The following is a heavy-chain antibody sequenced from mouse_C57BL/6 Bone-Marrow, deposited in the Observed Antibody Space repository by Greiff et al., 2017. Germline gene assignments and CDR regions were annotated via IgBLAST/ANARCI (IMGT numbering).Heavy chain of an antibody. CDR3: TTYDGYYEVWYFDV. J-gene: IGHJ1*03. CDR2: IDPENGDT. D-gene: IGHD2-3*01. Sequence: EVQRVESGAELVRPGASVKLSCTASGFNIKDDYMHWVKQRPEQGLEWIGWIDPENGDTEYASKFQGKATITADTSSNTAYLQLSSLTSEDTAVYYCTTYDGYYEVWYFDVWGTGTTVTVSS. V-gene: IGHV14-4*01. CDR1: GFNIKDDY.